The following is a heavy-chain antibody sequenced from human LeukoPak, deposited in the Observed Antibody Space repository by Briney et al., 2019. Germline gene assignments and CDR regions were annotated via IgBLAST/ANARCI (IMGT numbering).Heavy chain of an antibody. V-gene: IGHV4-4*02. CDR2: IYHSGST. CDR3: ARRPTYYYGSGPYYMDV. J-gene: IGHJ6*03. CDR1: GGSISSSNW. D-gene: IGHD3-10*01. Sequence: SETLSLTCAVSGGSISSSNWWSWVRQPPGKGLEWIGEIYHSGSTNYNPSLKSRVTISVDKSKNQFSLKLSSVTAADTAVYYCARRPTYYYGSGPYYMDVWGKGTTVTISS.